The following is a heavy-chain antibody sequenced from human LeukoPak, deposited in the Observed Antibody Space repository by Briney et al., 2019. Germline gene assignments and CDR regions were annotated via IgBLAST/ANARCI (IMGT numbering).Heavy chain of an antibody. CDR3: ASRSFFRGEYYFDY. Sequence: GGSLRLSCAASGFTFSDYHMSWIRQAPGKGLGWVSYISRSGSTIYYADSVKGRFTISRDNAKNSLYLQMNSLRAEDTAVYYCASRSFFRGEYYFDYWGQGTLVTVSS. D-gene: IGHD3-16*01. CDR2: ISRSGSTI. CDR1: GFTFSDYH. J-gene: IGHJ4*02. V-gene: IGHV3-11*01.